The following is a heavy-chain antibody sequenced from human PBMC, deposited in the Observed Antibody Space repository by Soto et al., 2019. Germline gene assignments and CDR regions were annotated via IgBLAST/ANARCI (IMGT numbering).Heavy chain of an antibody. D-gene: IGHD6-6*01. CDR1: GYTFTNYG. V-gene: IGHV1-18*01. CDR3: ARVRQLVGYLYYYMDV. Sequence: GASVKVSCKASGYTFTNYGITWVRQAPGQGLEWMGWISAYNGDTHYTQRLQGRVTMTTDTSTSTAYMELRGLRSDDTAVYYCARVRQLVGYLYYYMDVWGQGTTVTVSS. J-gene: IGHJ6*03. CDR2: ISAYNGDT.